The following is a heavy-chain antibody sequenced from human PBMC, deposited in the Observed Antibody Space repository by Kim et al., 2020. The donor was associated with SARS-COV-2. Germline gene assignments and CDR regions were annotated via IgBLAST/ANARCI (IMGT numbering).Heavy chain of an antibody. V-gene: IGHV3-64D*09. CDR2: ISCNGGST. D-gene: IGHD3-16*01. Sequence: GGSMRLSCSASGFTFSSYAMHWVRQAPGKGLECVSAISCNGGSTYYADSVKGGFTISRDNSKNTLYLQMSSLRAEDTAVYYWVKGSQDYDYVWGSYFDYWGQGTLVTVSS. J-gene: IGHJ4*02. CDR3: VKGSQDYDYVWGSYFDY. CDR1: GFTFSSYA.